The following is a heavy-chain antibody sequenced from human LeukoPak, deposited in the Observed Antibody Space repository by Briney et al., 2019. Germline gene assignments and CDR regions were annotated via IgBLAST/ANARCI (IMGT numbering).Heavy chain of an antibody. CDR3: ASATLGYCSGGNCYSDAFGF. Sequence: GGSLRLSCAASGFTFSSYSMNWVRQAPGRGLEWVSSINSNSSYLYYADSVKGGFTISRDKAKNSLYLKVNRMRAEDTDMYYCASATLGYCSGGNCYSDAFGFWGQGTMVSVSS. D-gene: IGHD2-15*01. J-gene: IGHJ3*01. CDR1: GFTFSSYS. V-gene: IGHV3-21*01. CDR2: INSNSSYL.